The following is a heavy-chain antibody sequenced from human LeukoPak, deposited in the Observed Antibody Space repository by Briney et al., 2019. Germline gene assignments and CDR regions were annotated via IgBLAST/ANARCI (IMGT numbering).Heavy chain of an antibody. CDR2: ISGSGGST. D-gene: IGHD1-1*01. CDR3: AKDLLERVYSDH. Sequence: GGSLRLSCAASGFTFSSYAMSLVRQAPRKGLEWVSAISGSGGSTYYADSVKGRFTISRDNSKNTLYLQMNSLRAEDTAVYYCAKDLLERVYSDHWGQGTLVTVSS. CDR1: GFTFSSYA. V-gene: IGHV3-23*01. J-gene: IGHJ4*02.